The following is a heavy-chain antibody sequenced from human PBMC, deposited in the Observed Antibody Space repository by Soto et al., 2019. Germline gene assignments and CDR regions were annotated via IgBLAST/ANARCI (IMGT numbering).Heavy chain of an antibody. V-gene: IGHV4-34*01. CDR2: INHSGST. J-gene: IGHJ6*02. CDR1: GGSFSGYY. CDR3: ARAFRELLPYYYYGIDV. D-gene: IGHD1-26*01. Sequence: PSETLSLTCAVYGGSFSGYYWSWIRQPPGKGLEWIGEINHSGSTNYNPSLKSRVTISVDTSKNQFSLKLSSVTAADTAVYYCARAFRELLPYYYYGIDVWGQGTTVTVSS.